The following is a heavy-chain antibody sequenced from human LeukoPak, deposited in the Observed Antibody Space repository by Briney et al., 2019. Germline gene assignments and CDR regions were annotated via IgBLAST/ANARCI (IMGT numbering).Heavy chain of an antibody. CDR3: ARSTERDYGSFFHMDV. Sequence: PGGSLRLSCAASGFTFSSYEMNWVRQAPGKGLEWVSYISSSGSTIYYADSVKGRFTISRDNAKNSLYLQMNSLRAEDTAVYYCARSTERDYGSFFHMDVWGKGTTVTSSS. D-gene: IGHD4/OR15-4a*01. CDR1: GFTFSSYE. V-gene: IGHV3-48*03. J-gene: IGHJ6*03. CDR2: ISSSGSTI.